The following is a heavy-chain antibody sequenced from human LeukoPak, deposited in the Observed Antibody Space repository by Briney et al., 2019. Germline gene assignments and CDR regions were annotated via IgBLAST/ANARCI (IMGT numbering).Heavy chain of an antibody. CDR3: ARRNTADASIDF. V-gene: IGHV4-59*08. Sequence: SETLSLTCTVSGGSMSGHWWSWIRQSPGKGLEWIGDIFYSGGTNNNSPLKSRLTMSLDASKNQFSLKLSSVTAADTAMYYCARRNTADASIDFWGQGILVIASS. D-gene: IGHD2/OR15-2a*01. CDR1: GGSMSGHW. J-gene: IGHJ4*02. CDR2: IFYSGGT.